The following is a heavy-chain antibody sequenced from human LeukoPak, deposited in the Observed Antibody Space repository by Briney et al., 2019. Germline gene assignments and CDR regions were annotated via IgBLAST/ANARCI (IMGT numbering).Heavy chain of an antibody. CDR1: GYTFTGYY. CDR2: INPNSGGT. D-gene: IGHD6-19*01. CDR3: AKDPLNYSSGWFN. J-gene: IGHJ4*02. Sequence: ASVTVSCKASGYTFTGYYMHWVRQAPGQGLEWMGWINPNSGGTNYAQKFQGRVTMTRDTSISTAYMELSRLRSDDTAVYYCAKDPLNYSSGWFNWGQGTLVTVSS. V-gene: IGHV1-2*02.